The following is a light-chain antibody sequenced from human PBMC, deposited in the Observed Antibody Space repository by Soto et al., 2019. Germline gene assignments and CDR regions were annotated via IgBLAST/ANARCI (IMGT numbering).Light chain of an antibody. CDR3: QQLGSFSRT. Sequence: EIVLTQSPGTLSLSPGERATLSCRASQSVSSDYLIWYQQKPGQAPRLLIYGVSNRATGIPDRFSGSGSGTEFTLTISRLEPEDSAVYYCQQLGSFSRTFGQGSKVEIK. V-gene: IGKV3-20*01. CDR1: QSVSSDY. J-gene: IGKJ1*01. CDR2: GVS.